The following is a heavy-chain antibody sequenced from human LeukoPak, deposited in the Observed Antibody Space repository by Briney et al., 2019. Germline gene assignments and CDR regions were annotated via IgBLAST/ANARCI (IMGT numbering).Heavy chain of an antibody. V-gene: IGHV3-74*01. CDR1: GFTFSRFA. CDR3: ARGSSTSYFDY. D-gene: IGHD2-2*01. J-gene: IGHJ4*02. Sequence: GGSLRLSCAASGFTFSRFAMNWVRQAPGKGLVWVSRINSDGSSTSYADSVKGRFTISRDNAKNTLYLQMNSLRAEDTAVYYCARGSSTSYFDYWGQGTLVTVSS. CDR2: INSDGSST.